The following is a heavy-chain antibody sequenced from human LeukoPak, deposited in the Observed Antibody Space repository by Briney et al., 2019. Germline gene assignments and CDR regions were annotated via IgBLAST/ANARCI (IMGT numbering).Heavy chain of an antibody. D-gene: IGHD3-3*01. CDR1: GFTFSSYS. V-gene: IGHV3-21*01. CDR2: ISSSSSYI. CDR3: AITIFGVVQPIPYY. Sequence: GGSLRLSCAASGFTFSSYSMNWVRQAPGKGLEWVSSISSSSSYIYYADPLKGRFTISRDNAKNSLYLQINSLRAEDTAVYYCAITIFGVVQPIPYYWGQGTLVTVSS. J-gene: IGHJ4*02.